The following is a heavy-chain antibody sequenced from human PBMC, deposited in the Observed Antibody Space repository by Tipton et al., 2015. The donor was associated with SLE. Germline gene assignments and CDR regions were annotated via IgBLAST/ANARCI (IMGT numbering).Heavy chain of an antibody. D-gene: IGHD6-13*01. CDR2: IWYDGSNK. CDR1: GFTSSSYG. J-gene: IGHJ1*01. CDR3: ARDGGIAAAGTNEYFQH. Sequence: SLRLSCAASGFTSSSYGMHWVRQAPGKGLEWVAVIWYDGSNKYYADSVKGRFTISRDNSKNTLYLQMNSLRAEDTAVYYCARDGGIAAAGTNEYFQHWGQGTLVTVSS. V-gene: IGHV3-33*01.